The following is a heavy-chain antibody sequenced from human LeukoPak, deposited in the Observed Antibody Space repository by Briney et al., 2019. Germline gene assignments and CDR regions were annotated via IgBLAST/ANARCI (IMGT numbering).Heavy chain of an antibody. V-gene: IGHV4-39*01. J-gene: IGHJ4*02. CDR1: GGSNSSSSYY. D-gene: IGHD2-8*01. CDR2: IYYGGST. Sequence: KPSETLSLTCTVSGGSNSSSSYYWGWIRQPPGKGLEWIGSIYYGGSTYYNPSLKSRVTISVDTSKNQFSLKLSSVTAADTAVYYCARHCTNGVCYTDFDYWGQGTLVTVSS. CDR3: ARHCTNGVCYTDFDY.